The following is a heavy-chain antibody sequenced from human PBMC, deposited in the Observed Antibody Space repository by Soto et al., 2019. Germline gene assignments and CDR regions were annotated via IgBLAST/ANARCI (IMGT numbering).Heavy chain of an antibody. J-gene: IGHJ6*02. CDR2: IYYSGST. CDR1: GGSISSGDYY. D-gene: IGHD3-10*01. Sequence: PSETLSLTCTVSGGSISSGDYYWSWIRQPPGKGLEWIGYIYYSGSTYYNPSLKSRVTISVDTSKKQFSLKLSSVTAADTAVYYCARVYGSAPGYYYGMDVWGQGTTVTVSS. V-gene: IGHV4-30-4*01. CDR3: ARVYGSAPGYYYGMDV.